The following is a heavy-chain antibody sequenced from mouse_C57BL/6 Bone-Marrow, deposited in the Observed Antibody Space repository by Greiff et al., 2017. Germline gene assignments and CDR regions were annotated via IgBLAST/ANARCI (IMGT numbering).Heavy chain of an antibody. V-gene: IGHV1-20*01. Sequence: EVKLQESGPELVKPGDSVKISCKASGYSFTGYFMNWVMQSHGQSLEWIGRINPYNGDTFYNQKFKGKATLTVDKSSSTAHMELRSLTSEDSAVYYCARAISTVVDWYFEGWGTGTTVTVS. J-gene: IGHJ1*03. CDR3: ARAISTVVDWYFEG. D-gene: IGHD1-1*01. CDR1: GYSFTGYF. CDR2: INPYNGDT.